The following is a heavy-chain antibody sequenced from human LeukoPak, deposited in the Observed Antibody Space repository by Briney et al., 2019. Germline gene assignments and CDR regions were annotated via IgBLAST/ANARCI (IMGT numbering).Heavy chain of an antibody. J-gene: IGHJ6*02. D-gene: IGHD3-16*01. V-gene: IGHV4-30-2*01. Sequence: SETLSLTCAVSGGSLSSGGYSWNWIRQPPGKGLEWIGYIFHSGSTYYNPSLKSRVTISVDRSKNQFSLRLSSVTAADTAVYYCARDWLRGGYGMDFWGQGTTVTVSS. CDR2: IFHSGST. CDR3: ARDWLRGGYGMDF. CDR1: GGSLSSGGYS.